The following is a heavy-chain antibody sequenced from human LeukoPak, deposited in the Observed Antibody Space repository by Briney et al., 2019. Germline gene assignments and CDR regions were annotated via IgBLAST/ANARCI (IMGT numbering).Heavy chain of an antibody. V-gene: IGHV4-59*01. D-gene: IGHD1-7*01. CDR2: IYYSGST. J-gene: IGHJ5*02. CDR1: GGSISSYY. Sequence: SETLSLTCTVSGGSISSYYWSWIRQPPGKGLEWIGYIYYSGSTNYNPSLKRRVTISVDTSKNQFSLKLSSVTAADTAVYYCARASAYNWNYGWFDPWGQGTLVTVSS. CDR3: ARASAYNWNYGWFDP.